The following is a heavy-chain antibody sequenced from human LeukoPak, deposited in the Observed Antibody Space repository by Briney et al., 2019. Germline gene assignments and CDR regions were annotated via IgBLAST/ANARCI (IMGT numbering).Heavy chain of an antibody. CDR2: IYQDGSEK. V-gene: IGHV3-7*01. J-gene: IGHJ2*01. CDR3: ARTTRFYGDYGWYFDL. CDR1: GFTFSTYW. Sequence: GSLRLSCVASGFTFSTYWMSWVRQAPGKGLEWVANIYQDGSEKYYVGSVKGRFTVSRDNAKNSLYLQMNSLRAEDTAVYYCARTTRFYGDYGWYFDLWGRGTLVTVSS. D-gene: IGHD4-17*01.